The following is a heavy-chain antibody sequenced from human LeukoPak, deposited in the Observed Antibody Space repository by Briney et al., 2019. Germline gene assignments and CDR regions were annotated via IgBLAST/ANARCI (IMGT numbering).Heavy chain of an antibody. CDR1: GGSISDYY. CDR2: IYYSGNT. V-gene: IGHV4-59*08. Sequence: PSETLSLTCTVSGGSISDYYWSWIRQPPGRGLEWIGYIYYSGNTDSNPSLKSRVTISVDTSKNQFSLKLSSVTAADTAVYYCARTYCSGGSCHFDYWGQGTLVTVSS. D-gene: IGHD2-15*01. CDR3: ARTYCSGGSCHFDY. J-gene: IGHJ4*02.